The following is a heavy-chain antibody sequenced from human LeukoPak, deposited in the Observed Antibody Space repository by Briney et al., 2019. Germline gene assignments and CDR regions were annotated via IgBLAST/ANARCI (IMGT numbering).Heavy chain of an antibody. Sequence: PGGSLRLSCAASGFNFNMYAIHWVRQAPGKGLEWLGVISYDGKYKHSADSVKGRLTISRDNSKNTAFLQLNTLGPEDTALYYCAGGYTFGWFYFEYWGHGTLVTVSS. V-gene: IGHV3-30*03. D-gene: IGHD3-9*01. J-gene: IGHJ4*01. CDR2: ISYDGKYK. CDR1: GFNFNMYA. CDR3: AGGYTFGWFYFEY.